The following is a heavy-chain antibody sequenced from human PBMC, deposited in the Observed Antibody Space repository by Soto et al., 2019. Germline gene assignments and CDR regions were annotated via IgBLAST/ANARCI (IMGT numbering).Heavy chain of an antibody. D-gene: IGHD3-22*01. CDR2: ISGSGGST. J-gene: IGHJ6*02. Sequence: PGGSLRLSCAASGFTFSSYAMSWVRQAPGKGLEWVSAISGSGGSTYYADSVKGRFTISRDNSKNTLYLQMNSLRAEDTAVYYCAKRDDYYDSSGPTSYYYYGMDVWGQGTTVTVSS. CDR3: AKRDDYYDSSGPTSYYYYGMDV. CDR1: GFTFSSYA. V-gene: IGHV3-23*01.